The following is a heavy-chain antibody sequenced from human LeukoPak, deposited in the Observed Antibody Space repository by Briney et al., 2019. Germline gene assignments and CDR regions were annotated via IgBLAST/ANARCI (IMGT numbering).Heavy chain of an antibody. CDR1: GFTFSSYR. D-gene: IGHD2-21*02. V-gene: IGHV3-21*01. CDR3: ARDYCGGDCPFDY. J-gene: IGHJ4*02. Sequence: GGSLRLSCAASGFTFSSYRMNWVRQAPGKGLEWVSSISSSSSNIYYADSVKGRFTISRDNAKNSLYLQMNSLRAEDTAVYYCARDYCGGDCPFDYWGQGTLVTVSS. CDR2: ISSSSSNI.